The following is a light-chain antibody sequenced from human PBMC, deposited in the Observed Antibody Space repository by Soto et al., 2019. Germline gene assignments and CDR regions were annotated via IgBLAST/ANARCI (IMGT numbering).Light chain of an antibody. CDR2: YND. CDR1: SSNIGSNT. Sequence: QSVLTQPPSASGTPGQRVTISCSGSSSNIGSNTVNWYQQLPGTAPKLLIYYNDQRPSGVPDRFSGSKSGTSASLAISGLQSEDEADHYCAAWDDSLNGFYVFGTGTKVAV. J-gene: IGLJ1*01. CDR3: AAWDDSLNGFYV. V-gene: IGLV1-44*01.